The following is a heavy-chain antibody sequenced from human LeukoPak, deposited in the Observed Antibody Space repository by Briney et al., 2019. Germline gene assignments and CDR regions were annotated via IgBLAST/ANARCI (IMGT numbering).Heavy chain of an antibody. D-gene: IGHD2/OR15-2a*01. J-gene: IGHJ5*02. Sequence: PSETLSLTCTVSGYSISSGYYWGWIRQPPGKGLEWIGSIYHSGSTYYNPSLKSRVTISVDTSKNQFSLKLSSVTAADTAVYYCAREGPRLSLSRFDPWGQGTLVTVSS. V-gene: IGHV4-38-2*02. CDR1: GYSISSGYY. CDR3: AREGPRLSLSRFDP. CDR2: IYHSGST.